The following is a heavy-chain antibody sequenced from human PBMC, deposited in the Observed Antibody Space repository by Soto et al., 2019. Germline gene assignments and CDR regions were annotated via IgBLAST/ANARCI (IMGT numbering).Heavy chain of an antibody. D-gene: IGHD3-3*01. CDR3: AKDRGTIFGVVLNYMDV. V-gene: IGHV3-30*18. CDR2: ISYDGSNK. CDR1: GFTFSSYG. Sequence: HPGGSLRLSCAASGFTFSSYGMHWVRQAPGKGLEWVAVISYDGSNKYYADSVKGRFTISRDNSKNTLYLQMNSLRAEDTAVYYCAKDRGTIFGVVLNYMDVWGKGTTVTVSS. J-gene: IGHJ6*03.